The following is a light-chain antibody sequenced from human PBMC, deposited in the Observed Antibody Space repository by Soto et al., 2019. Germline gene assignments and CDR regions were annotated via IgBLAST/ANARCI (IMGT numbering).Light chain of an antibody. CDR1: QDINGW. CDR3: QQYNSDPYT. J-gene: IGKJ2*01. CDR2: EAS. V-gene: IGKV1-5*03. Sequence: DIQLTQSPSTLSASVGDRDTITCRASQDINGWLAWYRQKPGKAPNLLIYEASTLHSGVPSRFSGSGSGTDFTLTISSLQPDDSATYYCQQYNSDPYTFGQGTKLEIK.